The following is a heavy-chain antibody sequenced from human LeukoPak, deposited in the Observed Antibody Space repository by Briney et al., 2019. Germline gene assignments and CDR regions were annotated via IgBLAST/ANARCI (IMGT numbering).Heavy chain of an antibody. CDR1: GGSIRSSH. V-gene: IGHV4-4*07. D-gene: IGHD7-27*01. CDR3: ASDLTVPPYNWFDP. Sequence: SETLSLTCTVSGGSIRSSHWSWIRQPAGKGLEWIAIIHNRGSPNYNPSLKSRVTISRATSKNQFSLTLTSVTAADTAVYYCASDLTVPPYNWFDPWGQGTLVTVSS. CDR2: IHNRGSP. J-gene: IGHJ5*02.